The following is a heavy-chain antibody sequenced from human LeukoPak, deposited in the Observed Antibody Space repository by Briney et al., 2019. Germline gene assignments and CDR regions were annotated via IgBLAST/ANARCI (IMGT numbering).Heavy chain of an antibody. CDR1: GGSISSSSYY. CDR3: ARDAYYYDSSGYYWDY. J-gene: IGHJ4*02. Sequence: TSETLSLTCTVSGGSISSSSYYWGWIRQPPGKGLEWIGSIYYSGSTYYNPSLKSRVTISVDTSKNQFSLKLSSVTAADTAVYYCARDAYYYDSSGYYWDYWGQGTLVTVSS. CDR2: IYYSGST. D-gene: IGHD3-22*01. V-gene: IGHV4-39*07.